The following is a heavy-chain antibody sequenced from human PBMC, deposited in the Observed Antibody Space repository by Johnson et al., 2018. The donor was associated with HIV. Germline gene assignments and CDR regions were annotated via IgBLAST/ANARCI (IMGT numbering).Heavy chain of an antibody. CDR3: ACGYTYGHDAFDI. D-gene: IGHD5-18*01. CDR1: GFTFSSYA. CDR2: ISYDGSNK. Sequence: VKLVESGGGVVQPGRSLRLSCAASGFTFSSYAMHWVRQAPGKGLEWVAVISYDGSNKYYADSVKGRFTISRDNSKNTLFLQMNSLRAEDTAVYYCACGYTYGHDAFDIWGQGTMVTVSS. J-gene: IGHJ3*02. V-gene: IGHV3-30-3*01.